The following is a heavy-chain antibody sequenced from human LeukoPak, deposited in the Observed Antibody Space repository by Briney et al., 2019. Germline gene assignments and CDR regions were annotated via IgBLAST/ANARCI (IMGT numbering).Heavy chain of an antibody. Sequence: GGSLRLSFAASGFTFSSHAMSWVRQAPGKGLEWVSGINWNGNSIGYADSVKGRFTISRDNAKNSLHLQMNSLRAEDTAFYYCARQTRWLRQIDYWGQGTLVTVSS. CDR2: INWNGNSI. D-gene: IGHD5-12*01. V-gene: IGHV3-20*03. CDR1: GFTFSSHA. CDR3: ARQTRWLRQIDY. J-gene: IGHJ4*02.